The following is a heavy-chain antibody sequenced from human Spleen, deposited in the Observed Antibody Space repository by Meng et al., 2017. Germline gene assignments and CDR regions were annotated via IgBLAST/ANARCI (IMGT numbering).Heavy chain of an antibody. CDR2: IYYSGST. J-gene: IGHJ4*02. CDR1: GGSISSYY. D-gene: IGHD5-24*01. V-gene: IGHV4-59*01. CDR3: ARVKDGYNSHFDY. Sequence: QVQLQEPGPGLVKPSEPLSLTCTVSGGSISSYYWSWSRQPPGKGLEWIGYIYYSGSTNYNPSLKSRVTISVDTSKNQFSLKLSSVTAADTAVYYCARVKDGYNSHFDYWGQGTLVTVSS.